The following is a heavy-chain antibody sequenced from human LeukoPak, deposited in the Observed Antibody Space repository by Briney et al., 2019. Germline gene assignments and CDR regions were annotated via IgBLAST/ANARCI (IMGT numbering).Heavy chain of an antibody. J-gene: IGHJ4*02. CDR2: ISYDGSNK. CDR1: GFTFSSYA. D-gene: IGHD1-26*01. V-gene: IGHV3-30-3*01. Sequence: GPCLTPSCAASGFTFSSYAMHCVRQAPGKGLEWVAVISYDGSNKYYADSVKGRFTISRDNSKNTLYLQMNSLRAEDTAVYYCARVGYSGSYYIDYWGQGTLVTVSS. CDR3: ARVGYSGSYYIDY.